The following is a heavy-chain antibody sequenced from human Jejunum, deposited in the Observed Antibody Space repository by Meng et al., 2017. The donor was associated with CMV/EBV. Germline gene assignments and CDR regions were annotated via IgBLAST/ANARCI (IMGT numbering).Heavy chain of an antibody. D-gene: IGHD2-15*01. J-gene: IGHJ4*02. CDR3: AKSYCSRGTCYSFYY. Sequence: QITLKESGPTLVKPTQTLTLTCTFSGFSLSTSGVGVGWIRQPPGKALEGLSLIYGDGDKRYSPSMRSRLTITKDTSKNQVVLTMTNMDPVDTATYYCAKSYCSRGTCYSFYYWGQGTLVTVSS. CDR1: GFSLSTSGVG. CDR2: IYGDGDK. V-gene: IGHV2-5*02.